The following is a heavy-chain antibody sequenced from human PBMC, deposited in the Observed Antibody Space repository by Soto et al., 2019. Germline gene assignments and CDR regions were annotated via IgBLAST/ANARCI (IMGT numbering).Heavy chain of an antibody. CDR1: GYTFTSYY. J-gene: IGHJ4*02. Sequence: ASVKVSCKASGYTFTSYYMHWVRQAPGQGLEWMGIINPSGGSTSYAQKFQGRVTMTRDTSTSTVYMELSSLRSEDTAVYYCARARPSYHSGYSSSWYPKEHFDYWGQGTLVTVSS. V-gene: IGHV1-46*03. CDR3: ARARPSYHSGYSSSWYPKEHFDY. D-gene: IGHD6-13*01. CDR2: INPSGGST.